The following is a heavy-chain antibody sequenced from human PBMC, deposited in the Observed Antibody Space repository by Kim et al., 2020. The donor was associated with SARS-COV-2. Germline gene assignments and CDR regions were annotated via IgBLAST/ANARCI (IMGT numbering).Heavy chain of an antibody. Sequence: GGSLRLSCAASGFTFSSYGMHWVRQAPGKGLEWVAVIWYDGSNKYYADSVKGRFTISRDNSKNTLYLQMTSLRAEATAVYYCAGTPSYYYGMDVWGHGTT. V-gene: IGHV3-33*01. CDR2: IWYDGSNK. CDR1: GFTFSSYG. CDR3: AGTPSYYYGMDV. J-gene: IGHJ6*02.